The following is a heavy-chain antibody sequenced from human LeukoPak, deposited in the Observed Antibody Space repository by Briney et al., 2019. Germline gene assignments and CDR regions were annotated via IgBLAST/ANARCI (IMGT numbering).Heavy chain of an antibody. CDR3: ARDNKWSYYYGMDV. CDR2: IYYSGST. V-gene: IGHV4-30-4*01. CDR1: GGSISSGDYY. J-gene: IGHJ6*02. D-gene: IGHD2-15*01. Sequence: SRTLSLTCTVSGGSISSGDYYWSWIRQPPGKGLEWIGYIYYSGSTYYNPSLKSRVTISVDTSKNQFSLKLSSVTAADTAVYYCARDNKWSYYYGMDVWGQGTTVTVSS.